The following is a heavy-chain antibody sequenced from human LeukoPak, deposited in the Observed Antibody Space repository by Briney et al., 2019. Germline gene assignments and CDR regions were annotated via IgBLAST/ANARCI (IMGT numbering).Heavy chain of an antibody. V-gene: IGHV4-30-2*01. CDR2: IYHSGST. CDR1: GGSISSGGYY. CDR3: ARGGGLIVVVPAGIDY. D-gene: IGHD2-2*01. Sequence: SETLSLTCTVSGGSISSGGYYWSWIRQPPGKGLEWIGYIYHSGSTYYNPSLKSRVTISVDRSKNQFSLKLSSVTAADTAVYYCARGGGLIVVVPAGIDYWGQGTLVTVSS. J-gene: IGHJ4*02.